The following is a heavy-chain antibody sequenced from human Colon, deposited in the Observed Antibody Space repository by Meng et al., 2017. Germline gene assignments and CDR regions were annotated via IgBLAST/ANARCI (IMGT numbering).Heavy chain of an antibody. V-gene: IGHV4-31*11. CDR3: ARDPSNRGAFFDP. D-gene: IGHD3-10*01. J-gene: IGHJ5*02. CDR2: VHDSGDT. CDR1: GGSISGDGYY. Sequence: QLEESGPGMVQPSQPLSRTCVVSGGSISGDGYYWSWIRRHPGKGLEWIGYVHDSGDTYYKSSLKSRITISIDTSENQFSLKLKSVTAADTAVYYCARDPSNRGAFFDPWGQGTLVTVSS.